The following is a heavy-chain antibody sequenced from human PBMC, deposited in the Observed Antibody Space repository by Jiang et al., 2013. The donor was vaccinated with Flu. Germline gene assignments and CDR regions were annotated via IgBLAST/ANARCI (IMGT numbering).Heavy chain of an antibody. J-gene: IGHJ5*02. CDR3: ARGNPVGATIPTGIYNWFDP. V-gene: IGHV1-69*06. CDR1: GGTFSSYA. D-gene: IGHD1-26*01. Sequence: SGAEVKEPGSSVKVSCKASGGTFSSYAVSWVRQAPGQGLEWMGGIIPIFGTANYAQKFQGRVTITADKSTSTAYMELSSLRSEDTAVYYCARGNPVGATIPTGIYNWFDPGAREPWSPSPQ. CDR2: IIPIFGTA.